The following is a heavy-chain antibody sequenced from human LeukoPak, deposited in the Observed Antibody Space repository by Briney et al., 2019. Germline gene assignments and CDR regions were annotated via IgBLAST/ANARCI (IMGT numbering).Heavy chain of an antibody. V-gene: IGHV3-33*01. CDR3: ARVVSGGYSSIDY. J-gene: IGHJ4*02. CDR1: GFTFSSYG. Sequence: GGSLRLSCAASGFTFSSYGMHWVGRAPGKGLEWVAVIWYDGSNKYYADSVKGRFTISRDNSKNTLYLQMNSLRAEDTAVYYCARVVSGGYSSIDYWGQGTLVTVSS. D-gene: IGHD5-18*01. CDR2: IWYDGSNK.